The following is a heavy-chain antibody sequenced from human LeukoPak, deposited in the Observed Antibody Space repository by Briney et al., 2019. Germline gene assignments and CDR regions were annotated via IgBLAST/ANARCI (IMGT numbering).Heavy chain of an antibody. CDR1: ASTFSTYS. CDR3: ARGRYSSRSGGYYFDI. CDR2: INTFSNPI. J-gene: IGHJ4*02. D-gene: IGHD2-2*01. V-gene: IGHV3-48*01. Sequence: GGSLRLSCAASASTFSTYSMNWVRQAPGKGLEWISYINTFSNPIYYADSVRGRFTVSRDNAKNSLYLQMNSLRAEDTAVYYCARGRYSSRSGGYYFDIWGQGTLVTVSS.